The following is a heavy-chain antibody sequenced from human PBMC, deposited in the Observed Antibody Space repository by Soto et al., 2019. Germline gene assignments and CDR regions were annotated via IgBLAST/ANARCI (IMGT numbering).Heavy chain of an antibody. CDR3: ARGQEGVVATH. CDR1: GGSLSGYY. CDR2: INDVGYT. D-gene: IGHD5-12*01. J-gene: IGHJ4*02. Sequence: QVQLQQWGAGLLKPSETLSLNCAVNGGSLSGYYWSWIRQPQGKGLEWTGEINDVGYTNYSQSLKSRATISPDTSNNQFSLRLNSVTAADTGVYYCARGQEGVVATHWDQGALVTVSS. V-gene: IGHV4-34*01.